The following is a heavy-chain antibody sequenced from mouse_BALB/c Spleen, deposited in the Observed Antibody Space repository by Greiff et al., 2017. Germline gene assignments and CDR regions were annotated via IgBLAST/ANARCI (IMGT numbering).Heavy chain of an antibody. D-gene: IGHD1-1*01. V-gene: IGHV1-9*01. CDR3: ARYYGSSYHYYAMDY. Sequence: VQLQQSGAELMKPGASVKISCKATGYTFSSYWIEWVKQRPGHGLEWIGEILPGSGSTNYNEKFKGKATFTADTSSNTAYMQLSSLTSEDSAVYYCARYYGSSYHYYAMDYWGQGTSVTVSS. CDR1: GYTFSSYW. CDR2: ILPGSGST. J-gene: IGHJ4*01.